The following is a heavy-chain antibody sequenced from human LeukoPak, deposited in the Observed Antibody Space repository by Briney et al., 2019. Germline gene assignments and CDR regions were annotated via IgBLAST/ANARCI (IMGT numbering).Heavy chain of an antibody. V-gene: IGHV3-23*01. CDR3: AKDLQLIMLGYFDY. J-gene: IGHJ4*02. Sequence: QAGGSLRLSCAASGFTFSSYAMTWVRQAPGKGLEWVSGISGGGGNTYYADSVKGRFTISRDNSKNTLYLQINTLRAEDTAVYYCAKDLQLIMLGYFDYWGQGTLVTVSS. CDR2: ISGGGGNT. CDR1: GFTFSSYA. D-gene: IGHD2-8*01.